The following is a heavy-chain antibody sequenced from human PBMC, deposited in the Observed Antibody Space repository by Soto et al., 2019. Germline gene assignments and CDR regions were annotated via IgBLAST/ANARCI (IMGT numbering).Heavy chain of an antibody. CDR3: SVVVTAAVAN. J-gene: IGHJ4*02. D-gene: IGHD2-21*02. Sequence: GGSLRLSCAASGFTFSNYGMHWVRQAPGKGLEWVAVISYDASDTYYADSVKGRFTISRDNSKNTLYLQMNSLRAEDTAVYYCSVVVTAAVANWGQGTLVTVSS. CDR2: ISYDASDT. V-gene: IGHV3-30*03. CDR1: GFTFSNYG.